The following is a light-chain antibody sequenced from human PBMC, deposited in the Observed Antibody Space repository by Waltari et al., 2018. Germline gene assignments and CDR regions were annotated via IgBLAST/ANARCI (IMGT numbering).Light chain of an antibody. V-gene: IGLV3-10*01. CDR3: YSTDSSGNERV. Sequence: SYQLTQPPSVSVFPGQTARITCSGDALPRKYSYWYPQKSGQAPVLVIYVDNKRPSGIPEGFSGSSSGTVATLTISGAQLEDEADYYCYSTDSSGNERVFGGGTKLTVL. J-gene: IGLJ3*02. CDR2: VDN. CDR1: ALPRKY.